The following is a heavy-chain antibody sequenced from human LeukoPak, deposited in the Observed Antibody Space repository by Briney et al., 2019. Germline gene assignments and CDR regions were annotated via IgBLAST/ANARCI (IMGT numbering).Heavy chain of an antibody. CDR3: ARSEEPYEPGFDY. V-gene: IGHV1-46*01. D-gene: IGHD3-3*01. CDR2: INPSGVST. Sequence: ASVKVSCKASGYTFTSYYMHWVRQAPGQGLEWMGIINPSGVSTSYAQKFQGRVTMTRDMSTSTVYMELSSLRSEDTAVYYCARSEEPYEPGFDYWGQGTLVTVSS. CDR1: GYTFTSYY. J-gene: IGHJ4*02.